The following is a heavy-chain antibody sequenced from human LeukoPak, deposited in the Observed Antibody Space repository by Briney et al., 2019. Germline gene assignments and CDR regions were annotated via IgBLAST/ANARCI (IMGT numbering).Heavy chain of an antibody. J-gene: IGHJ4*02. CDR1: GGSFSGHY. CDR3: ATVGPYYSGSGNLGLGFEY. D-gene: IGHD3-10*01. CDR2: IAHSGRT. V-gene: IGHV4-34*01. Sequence: SETLSLTCAVYGGSFSGHYWSWIRQPPGKGLEWIGEIAHSGRTNYNPSLKSRVTISVDTSKNQFSLRLSSVTAANTAVYYCATVGPYYSGSGNLGLGFEYWGQGTLVTVSS.